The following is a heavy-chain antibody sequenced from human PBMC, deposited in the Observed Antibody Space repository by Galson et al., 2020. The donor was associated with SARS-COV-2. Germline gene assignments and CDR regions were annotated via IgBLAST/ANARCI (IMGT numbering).Heavy chain of an antibody. V-gene: IGHV3-23*01. D-gene: IGHD1-26*01. CDR3: AKYKRDLLDAFYI. Sequence: GESLKISCGASGLTFSFYAMSWVRQAPGKGLEWVSAISGSGDSTYYADSVKGRFTISRDNSKNTLFLQMNSLRAEDTAVYYRAKYKRDLLDAFYIWGQGTMVTVSS. J-gene: IGHJ3*02. CDR2: ISGSGDST. CDR1: GLTFSFYA.